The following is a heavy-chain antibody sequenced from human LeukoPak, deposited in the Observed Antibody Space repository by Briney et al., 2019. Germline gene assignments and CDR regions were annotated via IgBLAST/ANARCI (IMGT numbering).Heavy chain of an antibody. CDR3: ATAWMVRGVFDY. V-gene: IGHV1-24*01. D-gene: IGHD3-10*01. J-gene: IGHJ4*02. CDR2: FDPEDGET. Sequence: ASVKVSCKVSGYTLTELSMHWVRQAPGKGLEWMGGFDPEDGETIYAQKSQGRVTMTEDTSTDTAYMELSSLRSEDTAVYYCATAWMVRGVFDYWGQGTLVTVSS. CDR1: GYTLTELS.